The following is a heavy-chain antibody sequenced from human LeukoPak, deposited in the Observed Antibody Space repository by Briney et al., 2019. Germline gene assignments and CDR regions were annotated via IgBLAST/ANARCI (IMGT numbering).Heavy chain of an antibody. J-gene: IGHJ6*02. CDR3: AKDSPYYYGSGSYLPFYYYYYGMDV. CDR2: ISGSGGST. D-gene: IGHD3-10*01. CDR1: GFTFSSYA. Sequence: PGGSLRLSCAASGFTFSSYAMSWVPQAPGKGLEWVSAISGSGGSTYYADSVKGRFTISRDNSKNTLHLQMNSLRAEDTAVYYCAKDSPYYYGSGSYLPFYYYYYGMDVWGQGTTVTVSS. V-gene: IGHV3-23*01.